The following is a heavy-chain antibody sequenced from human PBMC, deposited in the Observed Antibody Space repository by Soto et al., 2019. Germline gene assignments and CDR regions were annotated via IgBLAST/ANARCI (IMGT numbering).Heavy chain of an antibody. V-gene: IGHV4-30-2*01. CDR1: GGSISSGGYS. J-gene: IGHJ4*02. Sequence: QLQLQESGSGLVKPSQTLSLTCGVSGGSISSGGYSWNWIRQPPGKGLEWIGHIYHSGSTYDNPSLKSQDSISVDRSKNQFSLKLSSVTAADTAVYYWASEYYYGSGTDFWGQGTLVTVSS. D-gene: IGHD3-10*01. CDR2: IYHSGST. CDR3: ASEYYYGSGTDF.